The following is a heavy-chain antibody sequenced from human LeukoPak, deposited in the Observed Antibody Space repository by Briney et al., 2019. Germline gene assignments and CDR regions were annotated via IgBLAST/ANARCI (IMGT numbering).Heavy chain of an antibody. CDR1: GFTVSSNS. CDR3: ARRVLSGIYAPWGFDS. Sequence: GGSLRLSCAASGFTVSSNSMSWVRQVPGKGLEWVSIIYTDGSRYYADSVKGRITMSSDNSKNTLSLQMNSLRAEDTAVYYCARRVLSGIYAPWGFDSWGQGTLVTVSS. CDR2: IYTDGSR. D-gene: IGHD2-15*01. J-gene: IGHJ4*02. V-gene: IGHV3-66*01.